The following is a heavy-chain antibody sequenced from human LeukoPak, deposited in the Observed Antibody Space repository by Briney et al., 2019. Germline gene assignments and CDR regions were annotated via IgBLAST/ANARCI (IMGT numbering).Heavy chain of an antibody. V-gene: IGHV4-4*07. CDR3: ARNVVVVTPNYYYYYYMDV. Sequence: PSETLSLTCTVSGGSISSYYWSWIRQPAGKGLEWIGRIYTSGSTNYNPSLKSRVTMSVDTSKNQFSLKLSSVTAADTAVYYCARNVVVVTPNYYYYYYMDVWGKGTTATVSS. CDR1: GGSISSYY. J-gene: IGHJ6*03. D-gene: IGHD2-2*01. CDR2: IYTSGST.